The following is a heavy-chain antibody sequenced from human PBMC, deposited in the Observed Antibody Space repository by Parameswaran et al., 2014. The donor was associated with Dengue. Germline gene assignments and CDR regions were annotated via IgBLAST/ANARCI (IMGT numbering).Heavy chain of an antibody. CDR2: INWNGGST. Sequence: LKISCAVSGFNYDDYGMSWVRQAPGKGLEWVSGINWNGGSTGYADSVKGRFTISRDNAMNSLFLQMNSLRAEDTALYYCARDGDYCSKGGCYYYGMDVWGQGTTVTVSS. J-gene: IGHJ6*02. V-gene: IGHV3-20*04. CDR1: GFNYDDYG. CDR3: ARDGDYCSKGGCYYYGMDV. D-gene: IGHD2-2*01.